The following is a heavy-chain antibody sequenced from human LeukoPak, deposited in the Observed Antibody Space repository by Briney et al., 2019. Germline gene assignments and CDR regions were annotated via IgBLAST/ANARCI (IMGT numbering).Heavy chain of an antibody. D-gene: IGHD2-2*01. V-gene: IGHV4-4*07. Sequence: PSETLSLTCSVSGGFISSYYWSWLRQPAGKGLEWLGRIYSSGTTNYSPSLKSRVTMSVDTSKNQFSLRLSSVTAADTAVYFCTRDIVLPTAYWYFDLWGRGTLVTVSS. CDR2: IYSSGTT. J-gene: IGHJ2*01. CDR1: GGFISSYY. CDR3: TRDIVLPTAYWYFDL.